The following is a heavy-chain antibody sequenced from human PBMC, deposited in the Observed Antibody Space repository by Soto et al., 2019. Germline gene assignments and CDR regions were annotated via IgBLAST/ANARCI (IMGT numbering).Heavy chain of an antibody. CDR3: ARDEAYCSSTSCYNWFDP. V-gene: IGHV4-59*01. J-gene: IGHJ5*02. CDR1: GGSISSYY. Sequence: SETLSLTCTVSGGSISSYYWSWIRQPPGKGLEWIGYIYYSGSTNYNPSLKSRVTISVDTSKNQFSLKLSSVTAADTAVYYCARDEAYCSSTSCYNWFDPWGQGTLVTVSS. D-gene: IGHD2-2*01. CDR2: IYYSGST.